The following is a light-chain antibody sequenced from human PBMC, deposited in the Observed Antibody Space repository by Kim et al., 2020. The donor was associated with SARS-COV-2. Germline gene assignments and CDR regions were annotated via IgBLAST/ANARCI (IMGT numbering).Light chain of an antibody. Sequence: QSALTQPASVSGSPGQPITISCTGSNSDVGGYNYVSWYQQYPDKVPRLMIYDVTNRPSGVSNRFSGSKSGNTASLTISGLRAEDEAVYYCSSYSSSSTLVFGGGTKLTVL. CDR1: NSDVGGYNY. J-gene: IGLJ2*01. CDR3: SSYSSSSTLV. V-gene: IGLV2-14*03. CDR2: DVT.